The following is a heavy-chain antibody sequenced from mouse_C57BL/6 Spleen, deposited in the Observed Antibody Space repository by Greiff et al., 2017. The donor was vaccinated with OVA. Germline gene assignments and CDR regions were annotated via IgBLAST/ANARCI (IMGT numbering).Heavy chain of an antibody. CDR1: GFSLTSYG. CDR3: ARNWPSTVVATGAMDY. J-gene: IGHJ4*01. D-gene: IGHD1-1*01. Sequence: VKLMESGPGLVQPSQSLSITCTVSGFSLTSYGVHWVRQSPGKGLEWLGVIWSGGSTDYNAAFISRLSISKDNSKSQVFFKMNSLQADDTAIYYCARNWPSTVVATGAMDYWGQGTSVTVSS. CDR2: IWSGGST. V-gene: IGHV2-2*01.